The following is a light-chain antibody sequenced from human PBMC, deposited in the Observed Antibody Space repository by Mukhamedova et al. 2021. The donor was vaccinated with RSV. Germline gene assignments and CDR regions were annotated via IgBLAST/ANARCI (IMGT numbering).Light chain of an antibody. CDR1: SSDIGSYNY. CDR3: RPYTTSDTWV. Sequence: GTSSDIGSYNYVPWYQQHPGKAPKVIIHDVSNRPSGVSNRFSASKSGNTASLTISGLQPEDEADYYCRPYTTSDTWVFGGGTKLTVL. V-gene: IGLV2-14*04. CDR2: DVS. J-gene: IGLJ3*02.